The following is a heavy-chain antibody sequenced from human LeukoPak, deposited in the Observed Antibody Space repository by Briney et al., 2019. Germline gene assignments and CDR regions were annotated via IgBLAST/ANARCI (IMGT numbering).Heavy chain of an antibody. J-gene: IGHJ6*02. Sequence: GGSLRLSCAASGFTFSDCYMSWIRQAPGKGLEWVSYISSSGSTIYYADSVKGRFTISRDNAKNSLYLQMNSLRAEDTAVYYCARGYSSSPTNYYYYGMDVWGQGTTVTVSS. CDR1: GFTFSDCY. V-gene: IGHV3-11*01. CDR3: ARGYSSSPTNYYYYGMDV. D-gene: IGHD6-6*01. CDR2: ISSSGSTI.